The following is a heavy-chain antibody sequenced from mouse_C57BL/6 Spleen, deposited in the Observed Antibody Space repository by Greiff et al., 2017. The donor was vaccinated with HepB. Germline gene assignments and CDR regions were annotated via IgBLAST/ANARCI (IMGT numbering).Heavy chain of an antibody. CDR3: ARSNDYGSSYWYFDV. CDR1: GYSFTGYY. D-gene: IGHD1-1*01. J-gene: IGHJ1*03. Sequence: VQLQQSGPELVKPGASVKISCKASGYSFTGYYMNWVKQSPEKSLEWIGEINPSTGGTTYNQKFKAKATLTVDKSSSTAYMQLKSLTSEDSAVYYCARSNDYGSSYWYFDVWGTGTTVTVSS. V-gene: IGHV1-42*01. CDR2: INPSTGGT.